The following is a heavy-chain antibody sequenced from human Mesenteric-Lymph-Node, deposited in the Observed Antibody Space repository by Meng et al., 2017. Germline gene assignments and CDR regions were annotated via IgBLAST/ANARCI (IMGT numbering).Heavy chain of an antibody. J-gene: IGHJ4*02. CDR2: VGYDGRSI. D-gene: IGHD3-22*01. CDR3: ARVNTYYYDSSGYVDY. V-gene: IGHV3-33*01. CDR1: GFTFSRFG. Sequence: GESLKISCAASGFTFSRFGIHWVRQAPGKGLEWVAVVGYDGRSIYYGDAVKGRFTISRDKSNDAVYLQMNSLRAEDTAVYYCARVNTYYYDSSGYVDYWGQGTLVTVSS.